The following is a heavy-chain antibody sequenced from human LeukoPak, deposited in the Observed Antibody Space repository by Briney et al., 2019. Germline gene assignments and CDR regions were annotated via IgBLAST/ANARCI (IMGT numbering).Heavy chain of an antibody. Sequence: GSLRLSCAASGFTFSSYAMSWVRQAPGKGLEWIGSIYYSGSTYYNPSLKSRVTISVDTSKNQFSLKLSSVTAADTAVYYCARLGTTGDYFDYWGQGTLVTVSS. J-gene: IGHJ4*02. CDR2: IYYSGST. CDR3: ARLGTTGDYFDY. V-gene: IGHV4-39*01. D-gene: IGHD1-7*01. CDR1: GFTFSSYA.